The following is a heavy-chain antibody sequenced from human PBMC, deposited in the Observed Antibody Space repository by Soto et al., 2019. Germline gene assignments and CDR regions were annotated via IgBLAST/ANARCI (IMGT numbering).Heavy chain of an antibody. D-gene: IGHD5-12*01. V-gene: IGHV3-74*01. Sequence: EVQLVESGGGLVQPGGFLRLSCAASGFTFSSYWMHWVRQAPGKGLVWVSRINSDGSSTNYADSVKGRLTIPRDNAKNTLYLRMNSLTAEDTAVYYCAAVATKSNFDYWGQGTLVTLSS. CDR2: INSDGSST. J-gene: IGHJ4*02. CDR3: AAVATKSNFDY. CDR1: GFTFSSYW.